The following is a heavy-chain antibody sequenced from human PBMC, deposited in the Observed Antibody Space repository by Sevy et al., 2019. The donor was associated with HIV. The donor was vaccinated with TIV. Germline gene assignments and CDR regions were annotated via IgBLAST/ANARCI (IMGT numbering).Heavy chain of an antibody. CDR1: GFTFSSYS. J-gene: IGHJ4*02. V-gene: IGHV3-48*02. Sequence: GGSLRLSCAASGFTFSSYSMNWVRQAPGKGLEWVSYISSSSSTIYYADSVKGRFTISRDNAKNSLYLQMNSLRDEDTAVYYCARLPRNYGSGGYSTWGQGTLVTVSS. CDR2: ISSSSSTI. D-gene: IGHD3-10*01. CDR3: ARLPRNYGSGGYST.